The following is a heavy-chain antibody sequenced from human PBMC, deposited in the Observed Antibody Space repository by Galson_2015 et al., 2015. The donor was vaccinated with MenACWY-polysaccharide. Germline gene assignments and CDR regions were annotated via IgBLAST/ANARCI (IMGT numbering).Heavy chain of an antibody. CDR3: ARLNCSRVSCYYGMDV. J-gene: IGHJ6*02. Sequence: SVKVSCKASGYTFTGFDINWVRQATGQGLEWMGWMNPGSGNTGYAQKWQGRVTMTRDISINTAYMELSSLRSEDTAIYYCARLNCSRVSCYYGMDVWGQGTTVTVSS. CDR2: MNPGSGNT. CDR1: GYTFTGFD. V-gene: IGHV1-8*01. D-gene: IGHD2-2*01.